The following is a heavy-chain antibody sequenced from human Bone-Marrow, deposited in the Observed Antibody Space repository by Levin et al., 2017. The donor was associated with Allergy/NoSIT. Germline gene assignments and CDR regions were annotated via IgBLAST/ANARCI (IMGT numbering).Heavy chain of an antibody. CDR2: ISWDAGTT. Sequence: GESLKISCGASGFSFEDYTMHWVRQVPGKGLEWVSLISWDAGTTYYADSVKGRFTISRDNSKNSLSLQMNSLRSEDAAFYYCAKGRGRASWVPFDYWRQGTLFTVSS. J-gene: IGHJ4*02. CDR3: AKGRGRASWVPFDY. D-gene: IGHD2-2*01. V-gene: IGHV3-43*01. CDR1: GFSFEDYT.